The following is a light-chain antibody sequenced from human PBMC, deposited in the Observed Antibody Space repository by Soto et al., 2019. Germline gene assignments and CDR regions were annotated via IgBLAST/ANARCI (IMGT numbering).Light chain of an antibody. CDR3: QSYDRSLTVLYV. CDR2: GDS. J-gene: IGLJ1*01. V-gene: IGLV1-40*01. CDR1: SSNIGAGYD. Sequence: QSVLTQPPSVSGAPGQWVTISCTGTSSNIGAGYDVHWYQQLPATAPKLLISGDSLRPSGVPERFSGSKSGTSASLAIAGLQPEDAGDYYCQSYDRSLTVLYVFGTGTKVTVL.